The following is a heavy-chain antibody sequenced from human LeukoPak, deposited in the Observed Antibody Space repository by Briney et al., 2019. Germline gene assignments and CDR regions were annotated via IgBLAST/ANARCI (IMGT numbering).Heavy chain of an antibody. Sequence: SETLSLTCTVSGGSVSSGSYYWNWIRQPPGKGLEWIGYVYYSGSTNYNPSLKSRVTISVDTSKNQFSLKLTSVTAADTAVYYCARDPIAVPEPFDYWGQGTLVTVSS. CDR2: VYYSGST. CDR1: GGSVSSGSYY. CDR3: ARDPIAVPEPFDY. D-gene: IGHD6-19*01. J-gene: IGHJ4*02. V-gene: IGHV4-61*01.